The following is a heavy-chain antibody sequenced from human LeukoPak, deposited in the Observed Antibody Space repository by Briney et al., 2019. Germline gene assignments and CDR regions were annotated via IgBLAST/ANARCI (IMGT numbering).Heavy chain of an antibody. CDR3: ARDEAGTYGPDAFDI. D-gene: IGHD1-26*01. J-gene: IGHJ3*02. CDR1: GGTFSSFA. CDR2: IIPIFGTA. Sequence: SVKVSCKASGGTFSSFAISWVRQAPGQGLEWMGGIIPIFGTANYAQKFQGRVTITADESTSTAYMELSSLRSEDTAVYYCARDEAGTYGPDAFDIWGQGTMVTVSS. V-gene: IGHV1-69*13.